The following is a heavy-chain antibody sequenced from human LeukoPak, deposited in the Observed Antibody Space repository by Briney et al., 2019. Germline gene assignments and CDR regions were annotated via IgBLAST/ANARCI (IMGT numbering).Heavy chain of an antibody. CDR1: GGSISSGSYY. D-gene: IGHD2/OR15-2a*01. J-gene: IGHJ6*02. CDR3: ARHRPGGNIPDYYGMDV. V-gene: IGHV4-61*02. CDR2: IYTSGST. Sequence: SQTLSLTCTVSGGSISSGSYYWSWIRQPAGKGLEWIGRIYTSGSTNYNPSLKSRVTISVDTSKNQFSLKLSSVTAADTAVYYCARHRPGGNIPDYYGMDVWGQGTTVIVSS.